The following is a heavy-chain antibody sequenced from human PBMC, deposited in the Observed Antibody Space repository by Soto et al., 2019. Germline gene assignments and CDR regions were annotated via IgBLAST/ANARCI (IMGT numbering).Heavy chain of an antibody. D-gene: IGHD3-16*01. CDR2: IIPIFGTA. J-gene: IGHJ2*01. CDR1: GGTFSSYA. CDR3: ARDAVHATYDWYFDL. V-gene: IGHV1-69*01. Sequence: QVQLVQSGAEVKKPGSSVKVSCKASGGTFSSYAISWVRQAPGQGLEWMGGIIPIFGTANYAQKFQGRVTTTADESTSTAYMELSSLRSEDTAVYYCARDAVHATYDWYFDLWGRGTLVTVSS.